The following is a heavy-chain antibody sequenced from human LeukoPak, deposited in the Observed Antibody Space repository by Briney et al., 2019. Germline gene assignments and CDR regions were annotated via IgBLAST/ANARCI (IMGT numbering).Heavy chain of an antibody. J-gene: IGHJ4*02. CDR3: ASLPHSSSWSSSSYYFDY. CDR2: IYYSGST. D-gene: IGHD6-13*01. V-gene: IGHV4-39*07. CDR1: GGSVSSSSYY. Sequence: PSETLSLTCTVSGGSVSSSSYYWGWTRQPPGKGLEWIGSIYYSGSTYYNPSLKSRVSISVDTSKNQFSLKLSSVTAADTAVYYCASLPHSSSWSSSSYYFDYWGQGTLVTVSS.